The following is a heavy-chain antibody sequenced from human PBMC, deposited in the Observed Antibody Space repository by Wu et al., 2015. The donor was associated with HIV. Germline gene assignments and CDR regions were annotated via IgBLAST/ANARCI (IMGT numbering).Heavy chain of an antibody. Sequence: VQLEQSGAQIQKSGASVTVSCKASGYTFTAYYMHWVRQAPGQGLEWMGWINPNSGGTNYAQKFQDRVTMTRDTSISTAYMELSRLRSDDTAVYYCARGGGSDWSVGYYFDYWGQGTLVTVSS. D-gene: IGHD6-19*01. CDR3: ARGGGSDWSVGYYFDY. J-gene: IGHJ4*02. CDR1: GYTFTAYY. V-gene: IGHV1-2*02. CDR2: INPNSGGT.